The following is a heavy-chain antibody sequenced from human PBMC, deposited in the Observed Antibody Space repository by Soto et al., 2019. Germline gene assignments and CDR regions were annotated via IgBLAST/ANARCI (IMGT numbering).Heavy chain of an antibody. D-gene: IGHD2-21*01. J-gene: IGHJ1*01. Sequence: ASVKVSCKASGYTFTSYAMHWVRQAPGQRLEWMGWINAGNGNTKYSQKFQGRVTITRDTSASTAYMELSSLRSEDTAVYYCARSGDIAYCGGDCYSRFQHWGQGTLVTVSS. CDR2: INAGNGNT. V-gene: IGHV1-3*01. CDR1: GYTFTSYA. CDR3: ARSGDIAYCGGDCYSRFQH.